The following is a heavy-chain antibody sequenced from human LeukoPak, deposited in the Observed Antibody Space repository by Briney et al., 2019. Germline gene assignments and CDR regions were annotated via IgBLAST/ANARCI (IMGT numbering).Heavy chain of an antibody. CDR2: ITTYNGDK. J-gene: IGHJ4*02. CDR1: GYTLIGSG. CDR3: ARDCSNGVCYPRDY. D-gene: IGHD2-8*01. Sequence: ASVKVSCKASGYTLIGSGISWLRQAPGQGLVWVGWITTYNGDKKYSQKFQGRVTMTTDTSTSTYYMDLKNLRSDDTAIYYCARDCSNGVCYPRDYWGQGTLVIVSA. V-gene: IGHV1-18*01.